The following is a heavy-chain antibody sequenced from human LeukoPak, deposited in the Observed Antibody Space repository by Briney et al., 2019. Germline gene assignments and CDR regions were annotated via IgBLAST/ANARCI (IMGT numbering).Heavy chain of an antibody. D-gene: IGHD2-2*02. J-gene: IGHJ4*02. CDR2: ISDSSSST. CDR3: ARDTSYSIPD. V-gene: IGHV3-48*04. Sequence: PGGSLRLSCAASGFTFSNYAMNWVRQAPGKGLEWLSYISDSSSSTYYVESVKGRFTTSRDNAKNSLYLQMNSLRAEDTAVYFCARDTSYSIPDWGQGTLVTVSS. CDR1: GFTFSNYA.